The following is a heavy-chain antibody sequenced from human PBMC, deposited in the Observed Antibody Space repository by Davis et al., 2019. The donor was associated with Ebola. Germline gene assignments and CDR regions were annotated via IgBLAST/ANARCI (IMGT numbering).Heavy chain of an antibody. Sequence: GGSLRLSCAASGFTFSSYWMHWVRQAPGKGLVWVSVIYSGGSTYYADSVKGRFTISRDNSKNTLYLQMNSLRAEDTAVYYCANLDYGDNSGFDYWGQGTLVTVSS. D-gene: IGHD4-23*01. J-gene: IGHJ4*02. CDR3: ANLDYGDNSGFDY. CDR2: IYSGGST. CDR1: GFTFSSYW. V-gene: IGHV3-53*01.